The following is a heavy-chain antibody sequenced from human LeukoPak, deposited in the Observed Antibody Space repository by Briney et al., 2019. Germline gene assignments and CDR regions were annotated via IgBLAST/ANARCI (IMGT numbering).Heavy chain of an antibody. J-gene: IGHJ4*02. D-gene: IGHD2-21*01. CDR1: GGTFSSYA. CDR2: IIPIFGTA. CDR3: ARGFGNLFSQQFDY. Sequence: ASVTVSCTASGGTFSSYAISWVRQAPGQGLKWMGGIIPIFGTANYAQKFQGRVTITADESTSTAYMELSSLRSEDTAVYYCARGFGNLFSQQFDYWGQGTLVTVSS. V-gene: IGHV1-69*13.